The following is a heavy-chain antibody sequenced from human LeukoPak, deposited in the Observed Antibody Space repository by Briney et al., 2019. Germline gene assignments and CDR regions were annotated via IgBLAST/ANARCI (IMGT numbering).Heavy chain of an antibody. CDR2: INPSGGNT. V-gene: IGHV1-46*01. CDR1: GYTFTSYA. Sequence: ASVKVSCKASGYTFTSYAISWVRQAPGQGLEWMGIINPSGGNTNYAQEFQGRVTMTRDMSTSTVYMELSSLRSEDTAVYYCARERSSGYNDAFDIWGQGTMVTVSS. CDR3: ARERSSGYNDAFDI. J-gene: IGHJ3*02. D-gene: IGHD3-22*01.